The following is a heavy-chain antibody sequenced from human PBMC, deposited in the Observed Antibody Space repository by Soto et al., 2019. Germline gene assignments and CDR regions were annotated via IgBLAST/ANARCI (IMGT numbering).Heavy chain of an antibody. Sequence: PSESLSRTCAGSVGSISSGGYSCSWIRQPPGKGLEGIGYIYHSGSIYYNPSLKSRVTISVDRSKNQFSLKLSSVTAADTAVYYCARDPPPPDYWGQGTLVTVSS. J-gene: IGHJ4*02. V-gene: IGHV4-30-2*01. CDR1: VGSISSGGYS. CDR2: IYHSGSI. CDR3: ARDPPPPDY.